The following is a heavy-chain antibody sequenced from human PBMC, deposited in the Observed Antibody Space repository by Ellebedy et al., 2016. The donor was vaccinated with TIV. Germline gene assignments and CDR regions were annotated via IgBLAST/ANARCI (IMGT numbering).Heavy chain of an antibody. CDR2: ITWNGENT. CDR1: GFNFDDHG. J-gene: IGHJ4*02. V-gene: IGHV3-20*04. CDR3: ARDPNYSGWYQFDF. Sequence: GESLKISCAASGFNFDDHGMSWVRQVPGKGLQWVSGITWNGENTGYADSVKGRFTISRDNAEKFVYLQMNSLRVEDTALYYCARDPNYSGWYQFDFWGQGALVIASS. D-gene: IGHD6-19*01.